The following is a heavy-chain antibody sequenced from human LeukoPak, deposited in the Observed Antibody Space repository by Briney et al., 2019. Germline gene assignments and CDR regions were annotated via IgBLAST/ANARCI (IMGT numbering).Heavy chain of an antibody. J-gene: IGHJ4*02. V-gene: IGHV3-23*01. D-gene: IGHD1-7*01. CDR1: GGSIISSDYH. CDR3: AKVPYPTPNYYFDY. Sequence: ETLSLTCTVSGGSIISSDYHWGWVRQAPGKGLEWVSAISGSGGSTYYADSVKGRFTISRDNSKNTLYLQMSSLRAEDMAVYYCAKVPYPTPNYYFDYWGQGTLVTVSS. CDR2: ISGSGGST.